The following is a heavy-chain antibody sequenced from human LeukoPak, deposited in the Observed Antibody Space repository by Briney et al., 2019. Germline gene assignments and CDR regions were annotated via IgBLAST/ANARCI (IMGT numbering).Heavy chain of an antibody. CDR2: IYYSGST. Sequence: SETLSLTCTVSGGSISSSSYYWGWIRQPPGRGLEWIGSIYYSGSTYYNPSLKSRVTISVDTSKNQFSLKLSSVTAADTAVYYCARLHYGGNYGYYYYYMDVWGKGTTVTISS. J-gene: IGHJ6*03. D-gene: IGHD4-23*01. CDR1: GGSISSSSYY. V-gene: IGHV4-39*01. CDR3: ARLHYGGNYGYYYYYMDV.